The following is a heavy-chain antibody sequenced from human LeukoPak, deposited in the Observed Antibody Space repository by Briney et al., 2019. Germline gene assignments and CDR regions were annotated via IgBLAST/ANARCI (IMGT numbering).Heavy chain of an antibody. CDR3: ASLYCSGGSCYGYYFDY. V-gene: IGHV3-21*01. CDR1: GFTFSSYS. J-gene: IGHJ4*02. D-gene: IGHD2-15*01. CDR2: ISSSSSYI. Sequence: GGSLRLSCAASGFTFSSYSMNWVRQAPGKGLEWVSSISSSSSYIYYADSVKGRFTISRDNAKNSLYLQTNSLRAEDTAVYYCASLYCSGGSCYGYYFDYWGQGTLVTVSS.